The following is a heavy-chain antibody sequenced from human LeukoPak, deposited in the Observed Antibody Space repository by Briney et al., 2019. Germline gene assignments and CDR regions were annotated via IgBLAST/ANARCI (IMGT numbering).Heavy chain of an antibody. CDR2: TFAGYSYT. CDR1: GYNFTPYW. CDR3: ARHFHPAETTGGYFDL. D-gene: IGHD4-17*01. J-gene: IGHJ2*01. V-gene: IGHV5-51*01. Sequence: GESLKISCQSSGYNFTPYWIVWVRPMPGKVLEWMVITFAGYSYTISSRSFQGQVTISVDKSSNTAYLQWSSLKASDTAMYYCARHFHPAETTGGYFDLWGRGTLVTVSA.